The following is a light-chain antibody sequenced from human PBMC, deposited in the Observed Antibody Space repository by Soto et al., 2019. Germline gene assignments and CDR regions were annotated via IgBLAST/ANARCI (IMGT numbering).Light chain of an antibody. V-gene: IGLV2-8*01. CDR1: SSDVGAYNY. CDR3: SSFAPSYTWV. CDR2: EVT. J-gene: IGLJ3*02. Sequence: QSVLTQPASASGSPGQSVTISCTGTSSDVGAYNYVSWYQQHAGKAPKLVIYEVTKRPSGVPDRFSGSKSANTASLTVSGLQAEDEADYYCSSFAPSYTWVFGGGTKLTVL.